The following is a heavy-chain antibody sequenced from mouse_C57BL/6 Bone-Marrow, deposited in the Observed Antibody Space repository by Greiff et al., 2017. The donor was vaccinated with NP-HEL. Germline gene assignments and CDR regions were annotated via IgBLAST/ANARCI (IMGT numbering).Heavy chain of an antibody. V-gene: IGHV1-80*01. J-gene: IGHJ3*01. Sequence: QVQLKQSGAELVKPGASVKISCKASGYEFSNYWMNWVKQRPGKGLEWIGQIYPGDGDTNSNGKFKDKATLTADKASSAVYMQLSRLAAEDSAVYFCARGAYWGQGTLVTVSA. CDR3: ARGAY. CDR2: IYPGDGDT. CDR1: GYEFSNYW.